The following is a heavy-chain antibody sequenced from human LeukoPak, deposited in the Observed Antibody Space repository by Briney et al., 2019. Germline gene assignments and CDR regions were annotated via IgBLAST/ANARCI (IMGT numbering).Heavy chain of an antibody. CDR3: ARGAYDFWSGYYFDY. D-gene: IGHD3-3*01. Sequence: SEALSLTCTVSGGSISSHYWSWIRQPPGKGLEWIGYIYYSGSTNYNPSLKSRVTISVDTSKNQFSLKLSSVTAGDTAVYYCARGAYDFWSGYYFDYWGQGTLVTVSS. V-gene: IGHV4-59*11. CDR2: IYYSGST. J-gene: IGHJ4*02. CDR1: GGSISSHY.